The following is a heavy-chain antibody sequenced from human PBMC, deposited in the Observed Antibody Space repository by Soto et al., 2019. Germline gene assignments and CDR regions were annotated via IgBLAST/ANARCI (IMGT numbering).Heavy chain of an antibody. J-gene: IGHJ4*02. V-gene: IGHV1-2*02. CDR1: GYTFADYS. Sequence: ASVKVSCKTSGYTFADYSLHWVRQAPGQGLEWMGWLIPNSGDTSYAEAFQGRVTMTRDPSISTAYMEPSSLRSNDTAVYYCARAMELDNWGQGTLVTVSS. CDR3: ARAMELDN. D-gene: IGHD1-7*01. CDR2: LIPNSGDT.